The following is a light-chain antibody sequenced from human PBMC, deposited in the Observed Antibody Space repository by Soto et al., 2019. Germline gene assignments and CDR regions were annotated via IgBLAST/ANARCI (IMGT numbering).Light chain of an antibody. V-gene: IGKV3-20*01. Sequence: EIVLTQSPGTLALSPGERATLSCRASQSVNSRLAWYQHKPGQAPRPLISGASNRASGITARVSAWGYGTDFTRTISRVDPADFAFYYCQQYFTSPLPVGQGTRLEIK. CDR2: GAS. J-gene: IGKJ5*01. CDR1: QSVNSR. CDR3: QQYFTSPLP.